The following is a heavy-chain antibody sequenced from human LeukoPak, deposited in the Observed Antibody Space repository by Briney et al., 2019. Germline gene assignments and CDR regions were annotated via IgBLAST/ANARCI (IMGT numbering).Heavy chain of an antibody. Sequence: GASVKVSCKASGGTFSSYAISWVRQAPGQGLEWMGRIIPILGIANYAQKFQGRVTITADKSTSTAYMELSSLRSEDTAVYYCARGGLYCSSTSCYNDPSWFDPWGQGTLVTVSS. J-gene: IGHJ5*02. D-gene: IGHD2-2*02. CDR2: IIPILGIA. CDR3: ARGGLYCSSTSCYNDPSWFDP. V-gene: IGHV1-69*04. CDR1: GGTFSSYA.